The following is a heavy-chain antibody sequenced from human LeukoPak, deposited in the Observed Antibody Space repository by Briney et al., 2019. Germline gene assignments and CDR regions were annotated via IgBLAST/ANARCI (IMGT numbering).Heavy chain of an antibody. V-gene: IGHV4-61*02. CDR1: GGSISSGSYY. CDR2: IYTSGST. J-gene: IGHJ4*02. CDR3: ARVGYSYGTPALYFDY. Sequence: SETLSLTCTVSGGSISSGSYYWGWIRQPAGKGLEWIGRIYTSGSTNYNPSLKSRVTISVDTSKNQFSLKLSSVTAADTAVYYCARVGYSYGTPALYFDYWGQGTLVTVSS. D-gene: IGHD5-18*01.